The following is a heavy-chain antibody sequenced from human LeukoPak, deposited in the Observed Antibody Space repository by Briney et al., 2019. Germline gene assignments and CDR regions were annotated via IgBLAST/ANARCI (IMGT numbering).Heavy chain of an antibody. CDR1: GFTFSNFA. D-gene: IGHD3-16*01. J-gene: IGHJ4*02. CDR2: ISGSGYTT. Sequence: GSLRLSCVASGFTFSNFAMSWVRQAPGKGLEWVSAISGSGYTTNYADSVKGRFTFSRDNSKNTLYLQMNSLSDEDTAVYYCAKARTLTTLLGDWGQGTLVTVSS. V-gene: IGHV3-23*01. CDR3: AKARTLTTLLGD.